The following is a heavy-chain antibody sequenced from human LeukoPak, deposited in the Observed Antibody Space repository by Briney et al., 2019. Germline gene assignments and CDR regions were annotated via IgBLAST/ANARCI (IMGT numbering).Heavy chain of an antibody. CDR1: GYSISSGYY. J-gene: IGHJ6*02. V-gene: IGHV4-38-2*02. CDR3: ARGSAPYYYYGMDV. Sequence: SETLSLTCTVSGYSISSGYYWGWIRQPPGKGLEWIGSIYHSGSTYYNPSLKSRVTISVDTSKNQFSLKLSSVTAADTAVYYCARGSAPYYYYGMDVWGQGTTVTVS. CDR2: IYHSGST. D-gene: IGHD3-10*01.